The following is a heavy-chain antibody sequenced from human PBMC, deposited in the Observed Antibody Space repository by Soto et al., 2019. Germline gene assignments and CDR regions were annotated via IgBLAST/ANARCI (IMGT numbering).Heavy chain of an antibody. CDR1: GGSISSYY. V-gene: IGHV4-59*08. D-gene: IGHD3-10*01. CDR3: ARTRGSLLWFGTLDY. CDR2: IYYSGST. Sequence: QVQLQESGPGLVKPSETLSLTCTVSGGSISSYYWSWIRQPPGKGLEWIGYIYYSGSTNYNPALKRRVTISVDTSKNQCSLKLSSVTAADTAVYYCARTRGSLLWFGTLDYWGQGTLVTVSS. J-gene: IGHJ4*02.